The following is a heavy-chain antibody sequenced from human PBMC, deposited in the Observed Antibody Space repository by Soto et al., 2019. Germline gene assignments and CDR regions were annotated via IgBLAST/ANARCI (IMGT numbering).Heavy chain of an antibody. CDR1: GGTIRSWY. Sequence: QVQLQESGPGLVKPSETLSLTCTVSGGTIRSWYWSWIRQPPGKGLEWIGYIYYSGSTNSNPTLKSRVTISVDTSKNQSSLKLSSVTAADTAVYYCASRYGSAIDYWGQGTLVTVSS. CDR2: IYYSGST. CDR3: ASRYGSAIDY. D-gene: IGHD1-26*01. V-gene: IGHV4-59*08. J-gene: IGHJ4*02.